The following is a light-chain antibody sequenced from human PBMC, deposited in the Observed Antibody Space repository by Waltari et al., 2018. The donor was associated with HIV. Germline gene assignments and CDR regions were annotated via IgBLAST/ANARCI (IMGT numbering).Light chain of an antibody. CDR1: QTISSPY. CDR3: QQYIGSPRT. CDR2: GAS. V-gene: IGKV3-20*01. Sequence: EIALTQSPGTLSLSPGERATLSCRASQTISSPYLAWYQQKPGQAPRLLIYGASSRATGIPDRCSGSGSGTDFTLTISSLEPEDCAVYYCQQYIGSPRTFGQGTKVELK. J-gene: IGKJ1*01.